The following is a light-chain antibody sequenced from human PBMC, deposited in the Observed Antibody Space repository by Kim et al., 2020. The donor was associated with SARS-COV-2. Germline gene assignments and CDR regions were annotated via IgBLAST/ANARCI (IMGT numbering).Light chain of an antibody. CDR1: QSIGKR. V-gene: IGKV1-39*01. CDR2: AAS. Sequence: IQMTQSPSSLAASVGDRVTIACRASQSIGKRLNWYQQRPGKAPKLLIYAASTLQSGVPSRFSGTGSGTDFALTISSLQPEDFATCYCQQSYTTQWLSVGGGTKVDIK. J-gene: IGKJ4*01. CDR3: QQSYTTQWLS.